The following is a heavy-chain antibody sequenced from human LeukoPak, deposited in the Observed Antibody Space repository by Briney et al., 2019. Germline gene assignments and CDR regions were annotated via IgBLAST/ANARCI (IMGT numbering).Heavy chain of an antibody. CDR2: IYYSGST. CDR1: GGSISSYY. Sequence: PSETLSLTCTVSGGSISSYYWSWIRQPPGKGLEWIGYIYYSGSTNYNPSLKSRVTISVDTSKNQFSLKLSSATAADTAVYYCARDKGMATIPGAFDIWGQGTMVTVSS. V-gene: IGHV4-59*01. J-gene: IGHJ3*02. D-gene: IGHD5-24*01. CDR3: ARDKGMATIPGAFDI.